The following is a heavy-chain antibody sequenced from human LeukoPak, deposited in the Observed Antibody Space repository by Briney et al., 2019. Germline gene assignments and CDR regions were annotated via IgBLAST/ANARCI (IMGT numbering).Heavy chain of an antibody. CDR1: GFTFSGYW. V-gene: IGHV3-7*01. J-gene: IGHJ4*02. D-gene: IGHD5-12*01. CDR3: TRDRNARATKEDRYDY. CDR2: IREDGSER. Sequence: GGSLRLSCVVSGFTFSGYWMTWVRQAPGKGLEWVANIREDGSERNYVDSVKGRFIISRDNSRNSLYLQMNSLRSEDTAVYYCTRDRNARATKEDRYDYWGQGTLVTVSS.